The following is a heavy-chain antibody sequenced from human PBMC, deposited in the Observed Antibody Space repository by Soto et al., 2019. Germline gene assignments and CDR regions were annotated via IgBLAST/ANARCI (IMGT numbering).Heavy chain of an antibody. CDR3: ARDKADILTGYMDV. V-gene: IGHV4-61*01. D-gene: IGHD3-9*01. CDR1: GGSVSSGSYY. J-gene: IGHJ6*03. Sequence: SETLSLTCTVSGGSVSSGSYYWSWIRQPPGKGLEWIGYIYYSGSTNYNPSLKSRVTISVDTSKIQFSLNLSSVTAADTAVYYSARDKADILTGYMDVWGQGTTVTVSS. CDR2: IYYSGST.